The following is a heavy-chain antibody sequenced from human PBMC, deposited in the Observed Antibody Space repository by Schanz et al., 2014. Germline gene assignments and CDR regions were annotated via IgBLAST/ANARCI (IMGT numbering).Heavy chain of an antibody. CDR1: GFNFITFA. J-gene: IGHJ3*02. CDR2: IENNANGATT. CDR3: TTFNNRDALYI. V-gene: IGHV3-15*04. Sequence: VHLVESGGGLVQPGGSLRLSCAASGFNFITFAMSWVRQAPGKGLEWVGRIENNANGATTDYAAPVKGRFTVSRDDSRNTLYLQMNTLRTDDTALYYCTTFNNRDALYIWGQGTMVSVSS. D-gene: IGHD1-20*01.